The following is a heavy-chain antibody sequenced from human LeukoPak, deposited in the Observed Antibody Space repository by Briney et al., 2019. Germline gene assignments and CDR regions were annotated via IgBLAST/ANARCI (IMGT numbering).Heavy chain of an antibody. CDR1: GFTFSSYG. V-gene: IGHV3-33*06. J-gene: IGHJ4*02. CDR2: IWYDGSIE. CDR3: AKVVVAARRAFGYFDY. Sequence: GGSLRLSCAASGFTFSSYGMHWVCQAPGKGLEWVAVIWYDGSIEYYADSVKGRFTISRDNSKNTLYLQMNSLRAEDTALYYCAKVVVAARRAFGYFDYWGQGTLVTVSS. D-gene: IGHD6-6*01.